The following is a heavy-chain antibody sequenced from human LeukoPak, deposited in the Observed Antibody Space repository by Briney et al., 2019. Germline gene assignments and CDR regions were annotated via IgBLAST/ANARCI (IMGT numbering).Heavy chain of an antibody. CDR3: AKGPEDVYCSSTSCYRNWFDP. Sequence: AGGSLRLSCAASGFTFSSYGMHWVRQAPGKGLEWVAFIRYDGSNKYYADSVKGRFTISRDNSKNTLYLQMNSLRAEDTAVYYCAKGPEDVYCSSTSCYRNWFDPWGQGTLVTVSS. CDR1: GFTFSSYG. J-gene: IGHJ5*02. V-gene: IGHV3-30*02. CDR2: IRYDGSNK. D-gene: IGHD2-2*01.